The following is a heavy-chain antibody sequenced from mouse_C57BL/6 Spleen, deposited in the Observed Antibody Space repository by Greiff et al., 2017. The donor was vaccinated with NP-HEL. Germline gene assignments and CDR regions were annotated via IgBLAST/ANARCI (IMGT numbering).Heavy chain of an antibody. CDR1: GFTFSDYG. J-gene: IGHJ3*01. V-gene: IGHV5-17*01. CDR3: ARMETFAY. CDR2: ISSGSSTI. Sequence: EVKVEESGGGLVKPGGSLKLSCAASGFTFSDYGMHWVRQAPEKGLEWVAYISSGSSTIYYADTVKGRFTISRDNAKNTLFLQMTSLRSEDTAMYYCARMETFAYWGQGTLVTVSA.